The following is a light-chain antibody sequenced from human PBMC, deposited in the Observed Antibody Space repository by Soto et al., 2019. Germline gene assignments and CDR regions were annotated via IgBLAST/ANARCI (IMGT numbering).Light chain of an antibody. CDR2: AAS. CDR1: QSVSRY. J-gene: IGKJ1*01. Sequence: DIQMTQSPSSLSASVGERVTIPCRASQSVSRYLNWYQQKPGKAPKPLIYAASSLQSGVPSRFSGSGSGTDFTLTISSPQPEDFATYYCQQSHNTWTFGQGTKWIS. CDR3: QQSHNTWT. V-gene: IGKV1-39*01.